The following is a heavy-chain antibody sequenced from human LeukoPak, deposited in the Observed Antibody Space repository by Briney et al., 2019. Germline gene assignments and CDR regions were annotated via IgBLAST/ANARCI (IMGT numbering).Heavy chain of an antibody. CDR1: GFTFSSYA. Sequence: PGGSLRLSCAASGFTFSSYAMHWVRQAPGKGLEWVAVIPYDGSNKYYADSVKGRFTISRDNSKNTLYLQMNSLRAEDTAVYYCARSPYYYGSGSLYYYGMDVWGQGTTVTVSS. D-gene: IGHD3-10*01. V-gene: IGHV3-30*04. CDR2: IPYDGSNK. J-gene: IGHJ6*02. CDR3: ARSPYYYGSGSLYYYGMDV.